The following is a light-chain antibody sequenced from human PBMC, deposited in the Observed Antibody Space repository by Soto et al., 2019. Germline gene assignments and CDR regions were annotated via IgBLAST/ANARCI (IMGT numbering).Light chain of an antibody. CDR3: QQYGSSPLYT. J-gene: IGKJ2*01. CDR1: QSVSSNY. Sequence: EIVLTQSPGTLSLSPGERATLSCRASQSVSSNYLTWYQQKPGQAPRLHIYGASSRATGIPDRFSGSGSGTDFTLTISRLEPEDFAVYYCQQYGSSPLYTFGQGTKLEIK. CDR2: GAS. V-gene: IGKV3-20*01.